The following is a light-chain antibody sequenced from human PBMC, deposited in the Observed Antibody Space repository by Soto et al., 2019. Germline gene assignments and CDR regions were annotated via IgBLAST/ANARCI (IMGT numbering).Light chain of an antibody. CDR3: EQGHTAAIT. V-gene: IGKV1-39*01. CDR1: QSIGKH. Sequence: ITCRASQSIGKHLNWYQQKPGTAPKFLIYAASNLQSGVPSRFSVSGYGTDYTLTVHSLQSEDSALSYCEQGHTAAITFGQGTRLEIK. J-gene: IGKJ5*01. CDR2: AAS.